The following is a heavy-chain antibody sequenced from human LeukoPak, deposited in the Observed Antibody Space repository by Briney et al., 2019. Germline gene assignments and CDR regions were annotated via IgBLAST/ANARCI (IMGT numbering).Heavy chain of an antibody. CDR3: ARDYYEAPFDY. Sequence: GGSLRLSGAASGFTFSSYDMNWVRQAPGKGLEWVSYISTSSSIIYYADSVQGRFTISRDNAKNSLSLQMNSLREEDTAVYYCARDYYEAPFDYWGQGTLVTVSS. CDR1: GFTFSSYD. J-gene: IGHJ4*02. CDR2: ISTSSSII. V-gene: IGHV3-48*02. D-gene: IGHD3-22*01.